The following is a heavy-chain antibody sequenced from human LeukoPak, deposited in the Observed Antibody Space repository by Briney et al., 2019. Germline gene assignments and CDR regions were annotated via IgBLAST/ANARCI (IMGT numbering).Heavy chain of an antibody. CDR2: INPNSGGT. V-gene: IGHV1-2*02. CDR3: ARDLRITMVRGVIIRDY. D-gene: IGHD3-10*01. Sequence: ASVKVSCKASGYTFTGYYMHWVRQAPGQGLEWMGWINPNSGGTNYAQKFQGRVTMTRDTSISTAYMELSRLRSDDTAVYYCARDLRITMVRGVIIRDYWGQGTLVTVSS. CDR1: GYTFTGYY. J-gene: IGHJ4*02.